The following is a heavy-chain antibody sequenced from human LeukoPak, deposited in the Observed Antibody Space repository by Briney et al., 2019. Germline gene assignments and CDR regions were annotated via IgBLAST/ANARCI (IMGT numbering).Heavy chain of an antibody. J-gene: IGHJ4*02. CDR2: IYYSGST. D-gene: IGHD2-2*01. CDR3: ARDRSSTTGGLLDY. V-gene: IGHV4-30-4*08. CDR1: GGSISSGDYY. Sequence: SETLSLTCTVSGGSISSGDYYWSWIRQPPGKGLEWIGYIYYSGSTYYNPSLKSRVTISADTSKNQFSLKLSSVTAADTAVYYCARDRSSTTGGLLDYWGQGTLVTVSS.